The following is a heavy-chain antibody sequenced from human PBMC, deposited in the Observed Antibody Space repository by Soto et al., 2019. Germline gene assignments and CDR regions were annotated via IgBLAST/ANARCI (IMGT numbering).Heavy chain of an antibody. CDR3: VIHSGKIEPSVGPSSLDI. J-gene: IGHJ5*02. D-gene: IGHD6-13*01. CDR1: LYTFTNYC. Sequence: GVFLQVPCYAALYTFTNYCSCCLLKMHLTGLEWMGIIYPRDSDTRYSPSFQDQVTMSVDKSIGTAYLQWSSLKASDTAMYYCVIHSGKIEPSVGPSSLDICGQGTLVT. V-gene: IGHV5-51*01. CDR2: IYPRDSDT.